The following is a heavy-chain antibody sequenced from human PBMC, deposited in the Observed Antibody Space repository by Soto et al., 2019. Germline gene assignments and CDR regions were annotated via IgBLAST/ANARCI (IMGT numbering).Heavy chain of an antibody. CDR3: ASSPSRSGEYYYYYGMDV. CDR1: GYTFTGYY. J-gene: IGHJ6*02. CDR2: INPNSGGT. V-gene: IGHV1-2*04. D-gene: IGHD2-15*01. Sequence: QVQLVQSGAEVKKPGASVKVSCKASGYTFTGYYMHWVRQAPGQGLEWMGWINPNSGGTNYAQKFQGWVTMTRDTSISTAYMELIRLRSDDTAVYYCASSPSRSGEYYYYYGMDVWGQGTTVTVSS.